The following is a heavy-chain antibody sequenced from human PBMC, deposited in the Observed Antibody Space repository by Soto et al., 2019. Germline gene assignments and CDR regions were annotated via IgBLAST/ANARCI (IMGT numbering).Heavy chain of an antibody. CDR1: GFTFSSYS. CDR2: FRAGGDDGTT. V-gene: IGHV3-23*01. D-gene: IGHD3-10*01. J-gene: IGHJ4*02. CDR3: AKKVNSGSGSQYFDY. Sequence: PGGSVRLSCVASGFTFSSYSMSWVRQAPGKGLEWVSGFRAGGDDGTTYYADSVEGRFTISRDNSKNTLFLQMNSLRAEDTAIYYCAKKVNSGSGSQYFDYFGQGTLVTVSS.